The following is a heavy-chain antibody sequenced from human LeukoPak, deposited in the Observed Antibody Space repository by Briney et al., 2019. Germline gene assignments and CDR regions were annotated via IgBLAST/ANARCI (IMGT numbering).Heavy chain of an antibody. D-gene: IGHD6-19*01. Sequence: SETLSLTCTVSGGSISSSSYYWGWIRQPPGKGLEWIGSIYYSGSTYYNPSLKSRVTISVDTSKNQFSLKLSSVTAADTAVYYCARDSGWRLYYYGMDVWGQGTTVTVSS. CDR2: IYYSGST. J-gene: IGHJ6*02. CDR1: GGSISSSSYY. CDR3: ARDSGWRLYYYGMDV. V-gene: IGHV4-39*02.